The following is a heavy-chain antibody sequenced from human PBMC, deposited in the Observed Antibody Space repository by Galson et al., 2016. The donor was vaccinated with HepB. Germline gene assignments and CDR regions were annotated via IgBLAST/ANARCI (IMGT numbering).Heavy chain of an antibody. V-gene: IGHV3-23*01. CDR2: VGGGGGNT. CDR3: VKDRASRLSSRGWLVHDAFDL. D-gene: IGHD6-19*01. CDR1: GFTFSGYE. Sequence: SLRLSCAASGFTFSGYEMAWVRQTPAKGLEWVSTVGGGGGNTHSADSVKGRFTISRDNSKNTLYLQMNSLKVEDTAVYFCVKDRASRLSSRGWLVHDAFDLWGHGTTVIVSS. J-gene: IGHJ3*01.